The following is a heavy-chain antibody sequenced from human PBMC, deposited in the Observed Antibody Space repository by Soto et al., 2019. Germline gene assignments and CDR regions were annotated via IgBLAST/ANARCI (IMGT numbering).Heavy chain of an antibody. V-gene: IGHV5-51*01. CDR3: ARHHGQWLVVGNYFDY. CDR1: GYSFTSYW. D-gene: IGHD6-19*01. Sequence: GESLKISCKGSGYSFTSYWIGWVRQMPGKGLEWMGIIYPGDSDTRYSPSFQGQVTISADKSISTAYLQWSSLKASDTAMYYCARHHGQWLVVGNYFDYWGQGTLVTVSS. CDR2: IYPGDSDT. J-gene: IGHJ4*02.